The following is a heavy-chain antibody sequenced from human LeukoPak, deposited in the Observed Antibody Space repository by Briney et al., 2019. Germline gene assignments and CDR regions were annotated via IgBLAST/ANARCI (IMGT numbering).Heavy chain of an antibody. CDR2: IYAGGRT. CDR3: ARDARGDGAWCFHY. J-gene: IGHJ4*02. Sequence: PGGSLRLSCAASGFTVSSNYMSWVRQAPGKGLEWVSVIYAGGRTDYADSVKGRFTISRDNSKNTLYLQMNSLRAEDAAVYYCARDARGDGAWCFHYWGQGTLVTVSS. D-gene: IGHD5-24*01. V-gene: IGHV3-66*01. CDR1: GFTVSSNY.